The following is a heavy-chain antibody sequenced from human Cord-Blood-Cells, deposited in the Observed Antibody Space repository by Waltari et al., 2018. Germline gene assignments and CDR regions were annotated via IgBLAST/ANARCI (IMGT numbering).Heavy chain of an antibody. Sequence: QGQLVQAGAEVKKPGSSVKVSCKASGGTFSSYAISWVRQAPGQGLEWMGGKNPSVGTGNYAQKCPGRVTMNADKSASTGYVELRSLRSEDTGVYYWAREGSSSRSWYQLDWFDPWGQGTLVTVSS. CDR2: KNPSVGTG. V-gene: IGHV1-69*06. CDR3: AREGSSSRSWYQLDWFDP. D-gene: IGHD6-13*01. J-gene: IGHJ5*02. CDR1: GGTFSSYA.